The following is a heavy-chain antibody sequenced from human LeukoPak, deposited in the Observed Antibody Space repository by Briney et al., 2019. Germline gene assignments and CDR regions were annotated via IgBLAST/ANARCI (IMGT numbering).Heavy chain of an antibody. Sequence: GGSLRLSCAASGFTFSSYEMNWVRQAPGKGLEWVANTNPDGGEKYYVDSVKGRFTISRDNAKDSLYLQMNSLRGEDTAVYYCVRGHHGLEIWGQGTMVTVSS. CDR2: TNPDGGEK. CDR1: GFTFSSYE. V-gene: IGHV3-7*01. CDR3: VRGHHGLEI. J-gene: IGHJ3*02.